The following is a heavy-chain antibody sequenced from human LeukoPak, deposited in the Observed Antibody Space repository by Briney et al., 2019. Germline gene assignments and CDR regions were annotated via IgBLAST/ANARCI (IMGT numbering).Heavy chain of an antibody. CDR3: ATPQPGRFFVDYFDY. CDR2: FDPEDGET. V-gene: IGHV1-24*01. CDR1: GYTLTELS. D-gene: IGHD3-3*01. Sequence: ASVKVSCNVSGYTLTELSIHWVRQAPGKGLEWMGGFDPEDGETIYAQKCQGRVTMTEDTSTDTAYMELNSLRSEDTAVFYCATPQPGRFFVDYFDYWGQGTLVTVSS. J-gene: IGHJ4*02.